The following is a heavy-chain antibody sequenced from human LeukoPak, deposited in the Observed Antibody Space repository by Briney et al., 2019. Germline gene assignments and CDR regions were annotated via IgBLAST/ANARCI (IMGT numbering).Heavy chain of an antibody. J-gene: IGHJ3*02. D-gene: IGHD3-10*01. Sequence: GGSLRLSCAASGFTVSSNYMSWVRQAPGKGLEWVSVIYSGGSTYYADSVKGRFTISRHNSKNTLYLQMNSLRAEDTAVYYCARQMVRGGHHEMSDAFDIWGQGTMVTVSS. CDR3: ARQMVRGGHHEMSDAFDI. V-gene: IGHV3-53*04. CDR1: GFTVSSNY. CDR2: IYSGGST.